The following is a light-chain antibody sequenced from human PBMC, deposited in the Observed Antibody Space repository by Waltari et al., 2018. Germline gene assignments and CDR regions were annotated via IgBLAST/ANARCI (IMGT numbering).Light chain of an antibody. CDR3: QQYNNWRT. Sequence: EIFMTQSQPTLSVSPGERATLSCRASQSISRNLAWYQQKLGQAPRLLLYAASTRATGIPARFSGSGSGTEFTLTISSLQSEDFAVYYCQQYNNWRTFGQGTKLEIK. CDR1: QSISRN. V-gene: IGKV3-15*01. CDR2: AAS. J-gene: IGKJ2*01.